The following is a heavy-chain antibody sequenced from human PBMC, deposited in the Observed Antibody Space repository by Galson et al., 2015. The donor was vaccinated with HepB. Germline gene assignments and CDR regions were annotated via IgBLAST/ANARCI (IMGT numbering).Heavy chain of an antibody. CDR1: GYTFTSYG. CDR3: ARHSYGYRGRRGGMYYFDY. Sequence: SVKVSCKASGYTFTSYGISWVRQAPGQGLEWMGWISAYNGNTNYAQKLQGRVTMTTDTSTSTAYMELRSLRSDDTAVYYWARHSYGYRGRRGGMYYFDYWGQGTLVTVSS. CDR2: ISAYNGNT. J-gene: IGHJ4*02. D-gene: IGHD5-18*01. V-gene: IGHV1-18*04.